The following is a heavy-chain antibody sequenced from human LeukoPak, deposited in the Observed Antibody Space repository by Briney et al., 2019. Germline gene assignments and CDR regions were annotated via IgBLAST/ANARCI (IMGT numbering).Heavy chain of an antibody. D-gene: IGHD3-10*01. Sequence: PGRSLRLSCAASGFTCSNAWMSWVRQAPGKGLEWVGRIKSKTDGGTTDYAAPVKGRFTISRDDSKNTLYLQTNSLKTEDTAVYYCTTAPHMIRSPGGYWGQGTLVTVSS. J-gene: IGHJ4*02. V-gene: IGHV3-15*05. CDR2: IKSKTDGGTT. CDR1: GFTCSNAW. CDR3: TTAPHMIRSPGGY.